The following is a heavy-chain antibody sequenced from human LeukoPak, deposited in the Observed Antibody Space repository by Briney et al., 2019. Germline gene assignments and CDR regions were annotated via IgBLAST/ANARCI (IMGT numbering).Heavy chain of an antibody. Sequence: SVNVSCKASGGTFSSYAISWVRQAPGQGLEWMGGIIPIFGTANYAQKFQGRVTITADESTSTAYMELSSLRSEDTAVYYCARDVLTGPDYYYYGMDVWGQGTTVTVSS. CDR3: ARDVLTGPDYYYYGMDV. J-gene: IGHJ6*02. CDR2: IIPIFGTA. V-gene: IGHV1-69*01. CDR1: GGTFSSYA. D-gene: IGHD3-10*01.